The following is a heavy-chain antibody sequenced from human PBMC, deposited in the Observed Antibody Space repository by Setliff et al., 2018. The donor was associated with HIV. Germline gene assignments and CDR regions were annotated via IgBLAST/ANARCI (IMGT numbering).Heavy chain of an antibody. CDR2: IIPIFGTA. Sequence: GASVKVSCKASGYTFTDYFMHWVRQAPGQGLEWMGGIIPIFGTANYAQKFQGRVTITTDESTSTAYMELSSLRAEDTAIYYCVKDKFELTVIRGAMGYWGQGTPVTVSS. J-gene: IGHJ4*02. D-gene: IGHD3-10*01. CDR3: VKDKFELTVIRGAMGY. CDR1: GYTFTDYF. V-gene: IGHV1-69*05.